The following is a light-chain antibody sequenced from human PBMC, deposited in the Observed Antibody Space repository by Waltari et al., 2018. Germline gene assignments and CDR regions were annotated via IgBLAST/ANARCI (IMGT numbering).Light chain of an antibody. V-gene: IGLV1-44*01. CDR2: SNS. Sequence: QSVLTQPPSASGTPGQRVTISCSGSSSNIGSNTVDWYQQLPGSAPKLLIYSNSQRPSGVPARVSGSKSSTSASLAISGLQSEDEADYYCAAWDDSLNGPVFGGWTKLTVL. CDR3: AAWDDSLNGPV. CDR1: SSNIGSNT. J-gene: IGLJ2*01.